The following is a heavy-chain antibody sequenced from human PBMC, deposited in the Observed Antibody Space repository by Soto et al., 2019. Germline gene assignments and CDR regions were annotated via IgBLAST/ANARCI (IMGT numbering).Heavy chain of an antibody. CDR1: GGSFSDYY. J-gene: IGHJ6*02. CDR3: ARRSSWYLYYHHYGMDV. V-gene: IGHV4-34*01. Sequence: PSETLSLTCAVYGGSFSDYYWSWIRQPPGKGLEWIGEINHSGSTNYNPSLKSRVTTRVDTSKNQFALKPSSVTAADTAVYYCARRSSWYLYYHHYGMDVWGQGTTVT. D-gene: IGHD6-13*01. CDR2: INHSGST.